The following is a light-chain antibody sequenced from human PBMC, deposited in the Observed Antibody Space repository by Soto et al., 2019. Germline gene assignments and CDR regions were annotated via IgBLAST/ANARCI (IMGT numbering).Light chain of an antibody. CDR3: QQRWTWPLT. CDR2: DAV. V-gene: IGKV3-11*01. J-gene: IGKJ4*01. Sequence: EIVLTQSPATLSLSPGERATLSCRASQSVKNFLAWYQQKPGQAPRLLIFDAVSRATGIPPRFSGSGSGTDFTLTITGLEPEDFAAYYCQQRWTWPLTFGGGTSVEIK. CDR1: QSVKNF.